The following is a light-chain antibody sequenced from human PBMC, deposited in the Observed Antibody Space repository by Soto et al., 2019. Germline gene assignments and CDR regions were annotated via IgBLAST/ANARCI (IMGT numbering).Light chain of an antibody. V-gene: IGKV3-20*01. CDR2: GAS. CDR3: QQYGGSPQT. CDR1: ESVSSTY. Sequence: DIVLTQSPGTLSLSPGERATLSCRASESVSSTYLAWYQQKPGKAPSLLIYGASSRPTDIPDRFSGSGSGTDFTLTISRLEPEDFAVYYCQQYGGSPQTFGQGTKLEIK. J-gene: IGKJ2*01.